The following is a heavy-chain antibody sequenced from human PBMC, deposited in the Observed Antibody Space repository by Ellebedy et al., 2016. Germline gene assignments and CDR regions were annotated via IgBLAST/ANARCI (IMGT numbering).Heavy chain of an antibody. J-gene: IGHJ3*01. CDR1: GGSIVGDYK. Sequence: SETLSLXXTVSGGSIVGDYKWNWIRQRPGEGLEWIGFMRNSGYAYYKSSLQSRVSMSVATSRNQFSLILRPVTAADTAMYYCARAGEYGSGPTDAFDVWGQGTMVSVSS. D-gene: IGHD3-10*01. V-gene: IGHV4-31*03. CDR3: ARAGEYGSGPTDAFDV. CDR2: MRNSGYA.